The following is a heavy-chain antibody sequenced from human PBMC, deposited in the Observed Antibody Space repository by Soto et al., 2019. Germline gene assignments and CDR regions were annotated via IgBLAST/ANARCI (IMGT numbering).Heavy chain of an antibody. CDR3: AREYEQGLGEMDY. CDR1: GFTFSSYG. D-gene: IGHD6-19*01. V-gene: IGHV3-33*01. Sequence: QVQLVESGGGVVQPGRSLRLSCAASGFTFSSYGMHWVRQAPGKGLEWGAVIWYEGSNKNYADSVKGRFTIYIDNYKNTLYLHMNSLKAEDTAVYYCAREYEQGLGEMDYWGQGTLVTVSS. CDR2: IWYEGSNK. J-gene: IGHJ4*02.